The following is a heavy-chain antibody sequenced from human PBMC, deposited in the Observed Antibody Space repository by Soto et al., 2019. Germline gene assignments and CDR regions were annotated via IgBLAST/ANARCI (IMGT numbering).Heavy chain of an antibody. CDR3: AKGPEQWLVPDGIYYMDV. V-gene: IGHV3-9*01. CDR1: GFTFDDYA. D-gene: IGHD6-19*01. CDR2: ISWNSGSI. Sequence: GGSLRLSCAASGFTFDDYAMHWVRQAPGKGLEWVSGISWNSGSIGYADSVKGRFTISRDNAKNSLYLQMNSLRAEDTALYYCAKGPEQWLVPDGIYYMDVWGKGTTVTVSS. J-gene: IGHJ6*03.